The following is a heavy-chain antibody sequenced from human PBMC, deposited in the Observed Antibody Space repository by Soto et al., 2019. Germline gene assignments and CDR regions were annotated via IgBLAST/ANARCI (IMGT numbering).Heavy chain of an antibody. CDR2: INPSGGST. CDR3: ARDSGGRVLTSPEPAYYYYGMDV. V-gene: IGHV1-46*01. J-gene: IGHJ6*02. D-gene: IGHD3-10*01. Sequence: GASVKVSCKASGYTFTSYYMHWVRQAPGQGLEWMGIINPSGGSTSYAQKFQGRVTMTRDTSTSTVYMELSSLRSEDTAVYYCARDSGGRVLTSPEPAYYYYGMDVWGQGTTVTVSS. CDR1: GYTFTSYY.